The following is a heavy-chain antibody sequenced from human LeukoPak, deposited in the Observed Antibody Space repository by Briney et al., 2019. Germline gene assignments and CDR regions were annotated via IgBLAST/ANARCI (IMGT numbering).Heavy chain of an antibody. CDR1: GGSISSYY. V-gene: IGHV4-4*09. J-gene: IGHJ4*02. CDR3: ARGHLLLRFLDY. Sequence: PSETLSLTCTVSGGSISSYYWSWIRQPPGKGLEWTGYIYTSGSTNYNPSLKSRVTISVDTSKNQFSLKLSSVTAADTAVYYCARGHLLLRFLDYWGQGTLVTVSS. D-gene: IGHD3-3*01. CDR2: IYTSGST.